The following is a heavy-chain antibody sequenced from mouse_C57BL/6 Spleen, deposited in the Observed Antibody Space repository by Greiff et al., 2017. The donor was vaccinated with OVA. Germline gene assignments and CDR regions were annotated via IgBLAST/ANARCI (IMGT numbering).Heavy chain of an antibody. CDR2: ISSGGSYT. CDR1: GFTFSSYG. V-gene: IGHV5-6*01. J-gene: IGHJ3*01. CDR3: AKLGGFAY. Sequence: EVQGVESGGDLVKPGGSLKLSCAASGFTFSSYGMSWVRQTPDKRLEWVATISSGGSYTYYPDSVKGRFTISRDNAKNTLYLQMSSLKSEDTAMYYCAKLGGFAYWGQGTLVTVSA. D-gene: IGHD4-1*01.